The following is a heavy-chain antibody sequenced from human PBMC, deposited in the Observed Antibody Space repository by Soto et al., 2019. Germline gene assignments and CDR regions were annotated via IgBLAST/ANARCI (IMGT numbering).Heavy chain of an antibody. J-gene: IGHJ3*02. D-gene: IGHD2-2*01. CDR1: GGSISSGGYY. CDR2: IYYSGST. V-gene: IGHV4-31*03. CDR3: AGYCSSTSCYVDAFDI. Sequence: SETLSLTCTVSGGSISSGGYYWSWIRQHPGKGLEWIGYIYYSGSTYYNPSLKSRVTISVDTSKNQFSLKLSSVTAADTAVYYCAGYCSSTSCYVDAFDIWGQGTMVTVSS.